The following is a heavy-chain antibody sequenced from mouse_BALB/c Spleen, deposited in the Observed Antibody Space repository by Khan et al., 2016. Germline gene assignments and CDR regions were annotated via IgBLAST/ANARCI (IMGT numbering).Heavy chain of an antibody. Sequence: QIQLVQSGPELKKPGETVKISCKASGYTFTNFGMNWVKQAPGKGLKWMGWINTYTGDPTYADDFTGRFAFSLETSASTAYLQITNLKNEDTATXYVAGRSTMIYYDAMDYWGQGTSVTVSS. V-gene: IGHV9-3-1*01. CDR3: AGRSTMIYYDAMDY. CDR2: INTYTGDP. D-gene: IGHD2-4*01. CDR1: GYTFTNFG. J-gene: IGHJ4*01.